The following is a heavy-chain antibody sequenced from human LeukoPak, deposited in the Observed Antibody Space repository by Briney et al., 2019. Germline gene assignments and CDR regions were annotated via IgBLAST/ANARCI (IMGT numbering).Heavy chain of an antibody. CDR3: ARDRDDTAGENYFDY. D-gene: IGHD5-18*01. V-gene: IGHV1-69*01. J-gene: IGHJ4*02. CDR1: GGTFSSYA. CDR2: IIPIFGTA. Sequence: ASVKVSCKASGGTFSSYAISWVRQAPGQGLEWMGGIIPIFGTANYAQKFQGRVTITADESTSTAYMELSSLRSEDTAVYYRARDRDDTAGENYFDYWGQGTLVTVSS.